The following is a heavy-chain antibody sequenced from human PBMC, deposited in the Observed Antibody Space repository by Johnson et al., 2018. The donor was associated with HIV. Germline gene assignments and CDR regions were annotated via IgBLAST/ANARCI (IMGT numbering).Heavy chain of an antibody. CDR3: ARDRWLGDAFDI. J-gene: IGHJ3*02. Sequence: MQLVESGGGVVQPGRSLRLSCAASGFTVSSNYMSWVRQTPGKGLEWVSVIYSGGRTYYADSVKGRFTISRDNSKNTLYLQMNSLRPDDSAVYYCARDRWLGDAFDIWGQGTMVTVSS. D-gene: IGHD6-19*01. V-gene: IGHV3-66*02. CDR2: IYSGGRT. CDR1: GFTVSSNY.